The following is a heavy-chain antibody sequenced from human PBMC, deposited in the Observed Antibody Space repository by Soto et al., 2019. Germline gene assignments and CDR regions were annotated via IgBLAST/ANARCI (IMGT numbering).Heavy chain of an antibody. D-gene: IGHD2-15*01. V-gene: IGHV4-4*02. J-gene: IGHJ5*02. CDR2: IYHSGST. CDR3: ARDGADIVVVVAAKGGGGGFDP. Sequence: QVQLQESGPGLVKPSGTLSLTCAVSGGSISSSNWWSWVRQPPGKGLEWIGEIYHSGSTNYNPSLKGRVTISVDKSKNQFSLKLSSVTAADTAVYYCARDGADIVVVVAAKGGGGGFDPWGQGTLVTVSS. CDR1: GGSISSSNW.